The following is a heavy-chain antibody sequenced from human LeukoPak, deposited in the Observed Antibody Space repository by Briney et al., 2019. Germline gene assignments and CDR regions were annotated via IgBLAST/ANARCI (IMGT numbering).Heavy chain of an antibody. Sequence: ASVKVSCKASGYTFTSYGISWVRQAPGQGLEWMGWISAYNGNTNYAQKLQGRVTMTTDTSTSTAYMELRSLRSDDTAVYYCARDRIRAFGGVIAPAAFDYWGQGTLATVSS. CDR3: ARDRIRAFGGVIAPAAFDY. CDR2: ISAYNGNT. J-gene: IGHJ4*02. CDR1: GYTFTSYG. D-gene: IGHD3-16*02. V-gene: IGHV1-18*01.